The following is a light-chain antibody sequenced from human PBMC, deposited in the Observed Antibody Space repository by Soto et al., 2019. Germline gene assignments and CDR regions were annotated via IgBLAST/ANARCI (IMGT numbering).Light chain of an antibody. Sequence: QSALTQPASVSGSPGQSITISCAGTSADIGAFNYVSWYQHHPGKAPQLLIYDVSNRPSGVSARFSASKSANTASLTISGRQTDDEADYYCSSYSTSSALVFGGGTQLTVL. CDR2: DVS. CDR3: SSYSTSSALV. V-gene: IGLV2-14*03. CDR1: SADIGAFNY. J-gene: IGLJ2*01.